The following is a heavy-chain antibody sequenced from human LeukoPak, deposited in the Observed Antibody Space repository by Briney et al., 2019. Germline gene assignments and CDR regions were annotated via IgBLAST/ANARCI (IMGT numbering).Heavy chain of an antibody. J-gene: IGHJ2*01. CDR3: ARGTPEYYDFWSGNGWYFDL. CDR2: IYTSGST. V-gene: IGHV4-4*07. D-gene: IGHD3-3*01. CDR1: GGSISSYY. Sequence: KPSETLSLTCTVSGGSISSYYWSWIRQPAGKGLEWIGRIYTSGSTNYNPSLKSRVTMSVDTSKNQFSLKLSSVTAADTAVYYCARGTPEYYDFWSGNGWYFDLWGRGTLVTVSS.